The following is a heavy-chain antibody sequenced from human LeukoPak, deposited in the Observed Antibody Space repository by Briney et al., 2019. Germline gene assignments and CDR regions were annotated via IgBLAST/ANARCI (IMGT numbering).Heavy chain of an antibody. CDR3: ARDGNVAAAPDY. J-gene: IGHJ4*02. Sequence: GGSLRLSCAASGFTFSSYAMHWVRQAPGKGLGWVAVISYDGSNKYYADSVKGRFTISRDNSKNTLYLQMNSLRAEDTAVYYCARDGNVAAAPDYWGQGTLVTVSS. CDR2: ISYDGSNK. D-gene: IGHD6-13*01. CDR1: GFTFSSYA. V-gene: IGHV3-30-3*01.